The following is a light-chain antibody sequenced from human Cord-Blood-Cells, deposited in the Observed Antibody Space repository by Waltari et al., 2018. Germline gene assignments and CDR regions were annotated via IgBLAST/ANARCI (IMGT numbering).Light chain of an antibody. J-gene: IGLJ2*01. CDR2: EVS. Sequence: QSALTQPASVSGSPGQSITISCTGTSSDVGGYNYVSWYQQHPGKAPKLMIYEVSNRPSGVSNRFSVSKSGNPASLTISGLQAEDEADYYCSSYTSSSTLVVFGGGTKLTVL. CDR3: SSYTSSSTLVV. CDR1: SSDVGGYNY. V-gene: IGLV2-14*01.